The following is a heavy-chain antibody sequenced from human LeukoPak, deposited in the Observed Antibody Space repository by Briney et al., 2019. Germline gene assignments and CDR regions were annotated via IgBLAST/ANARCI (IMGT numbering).Heavy chain of an antibody. CDR3: AKDQVMCSDCYSRPIDY. CDR2: ITGSGAST. V-gene: IGHV3-23*01. D-gene: IGHD2-21*02. CDR1: GFTFNTYG. J-gene: IGHJ4*02. Sequence: GGSLRLSCAASGFTFNTYGMSWVRQAPGKGLEWVSGITGSGASTYYADSVKGRFTISRDTSKNTLYLQMNTLRAEDTAIYYCAKDQVMCSDCYSRPIDYWGQGTLVTVSS.